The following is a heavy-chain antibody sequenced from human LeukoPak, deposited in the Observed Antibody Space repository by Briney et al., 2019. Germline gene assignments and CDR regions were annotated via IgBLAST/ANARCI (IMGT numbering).Heavy chain of an antibody. Sequence: GASVKVSCKASGYTFTSYAMHWVRQAPGQRLEWMGWINAGNGNTKYSQKFQGRVTITRDTSASTAYMELSSLRSEDTAVYYCARDLVYDFWSGYPPSLGYPLEAFDIWGQGTMVTVSS. CDR3: ARDLVYDFWSGYPPSLGYPLEAFDI. J-gene: IGHJ3*02. D-gene: IGHD3-3*01. V-gene: IGHV1-3*01. CDR1: GYTFTSYA. CDR2: INAGNGNT.